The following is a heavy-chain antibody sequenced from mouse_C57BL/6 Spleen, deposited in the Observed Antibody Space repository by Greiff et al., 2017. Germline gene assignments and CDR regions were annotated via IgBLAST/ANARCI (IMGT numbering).Heavy chain of an antibody. J-gene: IGHJ1*03. CDR1: GYSFTDYN. CDR3: ARGGGYVRSYHLFFGV. D-gene: IGHD1-1*01. V-gene: IGHV1-39*01. CDR2: INPNYGTT. Sequence: VQLQQSGPELVKPGASVKISCKASGYSFTDYNMNWVKQSNGKSLEWIGVINPNYGTTSYNQKFKGKATLTVDQSSSTAYMQLNSMTSEDSAVYCCARGGGYVRSYHLFFGVWRTGTGVTVSS.